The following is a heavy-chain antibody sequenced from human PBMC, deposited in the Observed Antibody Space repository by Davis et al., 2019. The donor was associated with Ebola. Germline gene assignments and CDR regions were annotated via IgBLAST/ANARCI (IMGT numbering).Heavy chain of an antibody. CDR3: AREVTVTTNYFDY. D-gene: IGHD4-17*01. J-gene: IGHJ4*02. V-gene: IGHV1-69*13. CDR2: IIPIFGTA. CDR1: GGTFSSYA. Sequence: AASVKVSCKASGGTFSSYAISWVRQAPGQGLEWMGGIIPIFGTANYAQKFQGRVTITADESTSTAYMELSSLRSEDTAVYYCAREVTVTTNYFDYWGQGTLVTVSS.